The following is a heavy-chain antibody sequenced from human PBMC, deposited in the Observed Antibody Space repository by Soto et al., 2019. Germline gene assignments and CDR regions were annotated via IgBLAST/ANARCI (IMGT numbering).Heavy chain of an antibody. V-gene: IGHV4-59*01. CDR3: ARDSSGYDPEDAYYYYYMDV. Sequence: SETLSLTCTVSGGSISSYYWSWIRQPPGKGLEWIGYIYYSGSTNYNPSLKSRVTISVDTSKNQFSLKLSSVTAADTAVYYCARDSSGYDPEDAYYYYYMDVWGKGTTVTVSS. CDR1: GGSISSYY. D-gene: IGHD5-12*01. J-gene: IGHJ6*03. CDR2: IYYSGST.